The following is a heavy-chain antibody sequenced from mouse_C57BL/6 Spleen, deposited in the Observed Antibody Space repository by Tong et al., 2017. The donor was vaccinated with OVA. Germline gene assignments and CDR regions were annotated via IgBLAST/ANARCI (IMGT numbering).Heavy chain of an antibody. V-gene: IGHV1-15*01. CDR3: TRRGYDYESFDY. Sequence: VQLQESGAELVRPGASVTLSCKASGYTFTDYEMHWVKQTPVHGLEWIGAIDPETGGTAYNQKFKGKAILTADKSSSTAYMELRSLTSEDSAVYYCTRRGYDYESFDYWGQGTTLTVSS. CDR2: IDPETGGT. CDR1: GYTFTDYE. D-gene: IGHD2-4*01. J-gene: IGHJ2*01.